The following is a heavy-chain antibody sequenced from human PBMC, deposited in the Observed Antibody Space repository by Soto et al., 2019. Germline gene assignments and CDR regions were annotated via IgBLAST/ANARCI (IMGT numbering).Heavy chain of an antibody. Sequence: GSGPTLVNPTQTLTLTCTFSGFSLSTSGVGVGWIRQPPGKALEWLALIYWDDDKRYSPSLKSRLTITKDTSKNQEVLTMTNMEPVDTATYYCAYAMDSLGYCSGDSRLSPMAVWGQGTTVTVSS. D-gene: IGHD2-15*01. CDR2: IYWDDDK. V-gene: IGHV2-5*02. CDR1: GFSLSTSGVG. J-gene: IGHJ6*02. CDR3: AYAMDSLGYCSGDSRLSPMAV.